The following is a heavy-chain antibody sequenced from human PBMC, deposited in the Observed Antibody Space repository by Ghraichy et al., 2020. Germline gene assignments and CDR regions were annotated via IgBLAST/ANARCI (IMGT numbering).Heavy chain of an antibody. CDR2: ISYDGSNK. J-gene: IGHJ5*02. Sequence: GGSLRLSCAASGFTFSSYAMHWVRQAPGKGLEWVAVISYDGSNKYYADSVKGRFTISRDNSKNTLYLQMNSLRAEDTAVYYCARGDLHYYSSSWRFDPWGQGTLVTVSS. D-gene: IGHD6-13*01. V-gene: IGHV3-30*04. CDR3: ARGDLHYYSSSWRFDP. CDR1: GFTFSSYA.